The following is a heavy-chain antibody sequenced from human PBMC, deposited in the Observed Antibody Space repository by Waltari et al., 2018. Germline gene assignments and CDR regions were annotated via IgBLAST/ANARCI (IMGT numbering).Heavy chain of an antibody. J-gene: IGHJ3*02. V-gene: IGHV3-33*06. CDR1: GFTMSSYF. Sequence: QLQLVESGGGVVQPGKYLRLSCAAAGFTMSSYFMHWVRQAPGKGLEWVAVVWSDGNEKYYGDSVKGRFTISRDNSKNIVYLQMNSLRAEDTAVYFCAKEQEAFDIWGQGTVVTVS. CDR3: AKEQEAFDI. CDR2: VWSDGNEK.